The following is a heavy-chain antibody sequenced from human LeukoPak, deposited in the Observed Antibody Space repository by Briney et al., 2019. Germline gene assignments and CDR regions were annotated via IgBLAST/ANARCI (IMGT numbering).Heavy chain of an antibody. CDR1: GFTFSSYE. V-gene: IGHV3-48*03. CDR2: ISSSGSTI. CDR3: ARGYRSKWLVRTDYYYYMDV. D-gene: IGHD6-19*01. J-gene: IGHJ6*03. Sequence: GGSLRLSCAASGFTFSSYEMNWVRQAPGKGLEWVSYISSSGSTIYYADSVKGRFTISRDNSKNTLYLQMGSLRAEDMAVYYCARGYRSKWLVRTDYYYYMDVWGKGTTVTISS.